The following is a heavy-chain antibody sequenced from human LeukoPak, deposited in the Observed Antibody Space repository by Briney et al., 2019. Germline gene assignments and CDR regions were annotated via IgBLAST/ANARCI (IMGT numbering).Heavy chain of an antibody. D-gene: IGHD2-15*01. Sequence: ASVKVSCKTSGYTFTSYGISWVRQAPGQGLEWMGWINPNNGNTDYAQRLQGRLTVTKDTSTSTAYMELRSLRSDDTPLYYCARDVGQYCSGGSCYPLDYWGQGTLVTVSS. V-gene: IGHV1-18*04. CDR2: INPNNGNT. J-gene: IGHJ4*02. CDR1: GYTFTSYG. CDR3: ARDVGQYCSGGSCYPLDY.